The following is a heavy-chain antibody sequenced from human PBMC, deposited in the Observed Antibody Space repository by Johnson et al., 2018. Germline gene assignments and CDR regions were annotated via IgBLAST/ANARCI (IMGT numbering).Heavy chain of an antibody. V-gene: IGHV3-33*01. CDR2: IWYDGSNN. J-gene: IGHJ6*01. CDR3: AGATGSYGDGYYYGMDV. Sequence: QVQLVQSGGGVVQPGRSLRLSCAASEFTFSTYGMHWVRQAPGKGLEWVAVIWYDGSNNNYAASVKGRFTISRDNSKNTLYLQMTSLRVGGTAVYYWAGATGSYGDGYYYGMDVWGQGSTVTGSS. D-gene: IGHD4-17*01. CDR1: EFTFSTYG.